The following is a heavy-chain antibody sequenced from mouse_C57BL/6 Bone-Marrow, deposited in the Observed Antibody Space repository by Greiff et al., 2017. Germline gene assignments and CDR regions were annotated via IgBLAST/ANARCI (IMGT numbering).Heavy chain of an antibody. J-gene: IGHJ4*01. CDR1: GFTFSDYY. V-gene: IGHV5-12*01. CDR3: ARRPPHYYGSSYYAMDY. Sequence: EVKLQESGGGLVQPGGSLKLSCAASGFTFSDYYMYWVRQTPEKRLEWVAYISNGGGSTYYPATVKGRFTISRDNAKNTLYLQMSRLKSEDTAMYYCARRPPHYYGSSYYAMDYWGQGTSVTVSS. CDR2: ISNGGGST. D-gene: IGHD1-1*01.